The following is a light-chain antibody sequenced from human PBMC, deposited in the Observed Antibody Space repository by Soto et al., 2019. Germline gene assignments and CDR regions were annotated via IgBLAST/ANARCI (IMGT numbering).Light chain of an antibody. V-gene: IGKV2-28*01. CDR3: MQALQTVLIS. J-gene: IGKJ5*01. Sequence: DIVMTQSPLSLPVTPGEPASISCRSSQSLLHSNGYSYLDWYLQKPGQSPQLLIYLGSNRASGVPDRFSGSGSGTDFTLKISKVEAEDVGVYYCMQALQTVLISFGQGTRLEIK. CDR2: LGS. CDR1: QSLLHSNGYSY.